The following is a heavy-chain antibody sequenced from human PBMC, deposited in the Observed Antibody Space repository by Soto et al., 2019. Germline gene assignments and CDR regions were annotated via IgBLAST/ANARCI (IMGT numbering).Heavy chain of an antibody. V-gene: IGHV3-33*01. D-gene: IGHD3-16*01. CDR1: GFTFSSYG. Sequence: PGGSLRLSCAASGFTFSSYGMHWARQAPGKGLEWVAVIWYDGSNKYYADSAKGRFTISRDNSKNTLYLQMNSLRAEDTAVYYCARDYGLGDYYYGMDVWGQGTTVTVSS. CDR2: IWYDGSNK. J-gene: IGHJ6*02. CDR3: ARDYGLGDYYYGMDV.